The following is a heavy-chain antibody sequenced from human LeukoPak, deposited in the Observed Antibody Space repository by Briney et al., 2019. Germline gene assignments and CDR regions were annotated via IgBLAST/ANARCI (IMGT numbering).Heavy chain of an antibody. CDR2: IIPIFGTA. J-gene: IGHJ4*02. V-gene: IGHV1-69*13. Sequence: ASVKVSCKASGGTFSSYAISWVRQAPGQGLEWMGGIIPIFGTANYAQKFQGRVTITADESTSTPYMELSSLRSEDTAVYYCARSRSRFLEWLSPVGYWGQGTLVTVSS. CDR3: ARSRSRFLEWLSPVGY. CDR1: GGTFSSYA. D-gene: IGHD3-3*01.